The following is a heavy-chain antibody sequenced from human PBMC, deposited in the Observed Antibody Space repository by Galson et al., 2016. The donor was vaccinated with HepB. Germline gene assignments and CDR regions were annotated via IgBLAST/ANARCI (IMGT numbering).Heavy chain of an antibody. CDR2: ITGSGSTT. J-gene: IGHJ4*02. CDR1: GFTFSTYA. D-gene: IGHD6-13*01. Sequence: SLRLSCAASGFTFSTYAMTWVRQAPGKGLEWVSGITGSGSTTYYADSVKGRVTISRDNSRNTLYLQMNSLRAEDTALYYCARDDGRAEAGLGQGNDYWGQGTLVTVSS. V-gene: IGHV3-23*01. CDR3: ARDDGRAEAGLGQGNDY.